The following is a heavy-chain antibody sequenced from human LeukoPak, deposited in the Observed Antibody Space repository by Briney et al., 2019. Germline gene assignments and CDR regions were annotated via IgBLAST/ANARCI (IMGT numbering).Heavy chain of an antibody. V-gene: IGHV3-21*04. CDR2: ISSSSSYI. CDR3: AKDTITYYYGSGSYLDY. Sequence: GGSLRLSCAASGFTFSSYSMNWVRQAPGKGLEWVSSISSSSSYIYYADSVKGRFTISRDNSKNTLYLQMNSLRAEDTAVYYCAKDTITYYYGSGSYLDYWGQGTLVTVSS. CDR1: GFTFSSYS. J-gene: IGHJ4*02. D-gene: IGHD3-10*01.